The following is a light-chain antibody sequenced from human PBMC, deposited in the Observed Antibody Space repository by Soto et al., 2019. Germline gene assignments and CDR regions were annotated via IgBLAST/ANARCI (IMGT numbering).Light chain of an antibody. Sequence: EIQVTQSLSYVRALVGHRVTITCRASQDIAGYLAWYQNKTGRTPEILIHGASRLQSGVPARFSGTGSGTDFNLSINRLQTEEFATYYCQQAYSFPITFGQGTRLEIK. V-gene: IGKV1D-12*01. CDR2: GAS. CDR3: QQAYSFPIT. J-gene: IGKJ5*01. CDR1: QDIAGY.